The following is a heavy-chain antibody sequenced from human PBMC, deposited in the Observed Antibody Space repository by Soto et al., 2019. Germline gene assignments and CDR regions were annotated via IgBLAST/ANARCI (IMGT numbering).Heavy chain of an antibody. J-gene: IGHJ6*02. CDR3: FQTDDNCGPRSAYYYYRLDV. D-gene: IGHD7-27*01. Sequence: QITLKESGPTLVKPTQTLTLTCTFSGFSITTHGVGVGWVSQPPGKALECLALLYWYDTERYSPSLKTRLTIPRDTSKDQVVLTLAYVDPVDTAKYYCFQTDDNCGPRSAYYYYRLDVWGQGTTVSVS. V-gene: IGHV2-5*01. CDR1: GFSITTHGVG. CDR2: LYWYDTE.